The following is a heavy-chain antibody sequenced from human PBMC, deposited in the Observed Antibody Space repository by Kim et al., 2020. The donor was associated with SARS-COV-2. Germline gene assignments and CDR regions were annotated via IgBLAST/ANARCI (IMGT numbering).Heavy chain of an antibody. V-gene: IGHV3-48*02. Sequence: GGSLRLSCAASGITFSSYSMNWVRQAPGKGLEWVSYISSSSTIYYADSVKGRFTISRDNAKNSLYLQMNSLRDEDTAVYYCARDRGAAYYGDYTFDYWGQGTLVTVSS. CDR2: ISSSSTI. J-gene: IGHJ4*02. D-gene: IGHD4-17*01. CDR3: ARDRGAAYYGDYTFDY. CDR1: GITFSSYS.